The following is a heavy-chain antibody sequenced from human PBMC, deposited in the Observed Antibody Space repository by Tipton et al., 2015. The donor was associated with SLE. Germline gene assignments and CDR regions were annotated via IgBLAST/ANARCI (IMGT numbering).Heavy chain of an antibody. CDR3: AGPSLGLY. CDR1: GFTLSSHL. Sequence: SLRLSCAASGFTLSSHLMSWVRQAPGKGLEWVSYISSRGSTIYYADSVKGRFSISRDNAKNSLYLQMNSLSAEDTAVYYCAGPSLGLYWGQGTLVTVSS. V-gene: IGHV3-48*01. CDR2: ISSRGSTI. J-gene: IGHJ4*02.